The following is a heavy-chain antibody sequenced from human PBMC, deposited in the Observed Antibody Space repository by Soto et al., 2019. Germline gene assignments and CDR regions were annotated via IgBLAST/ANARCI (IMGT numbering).Heavy chain of an antibody. CDR2: ISAYNGNT. Sequence: ASVKVSCKASGYTFTSYGISWVRQAPGQGLEWMGWISAYNGNTNYAQKLQGRVTMATDTSTSTAYMELRSLRSDDTAVYYCARDRRYCSSTSCYLLDPWGPGTLVTVSS. J-gene: IGHJ5*02. CDR1: GYTFTSYG. D-gene: IGHD2-2*01. CDR3: ARDRRYCSSTSCYLLDP. V-gene: IGHV1-18*01.